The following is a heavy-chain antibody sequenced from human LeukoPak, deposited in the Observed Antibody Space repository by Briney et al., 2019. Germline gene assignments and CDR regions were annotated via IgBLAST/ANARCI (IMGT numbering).Heavy chain of an antibody. Sequence: SETLSLTCAVYGGPFSGYYWSWIRQPPGKGLEWIGEINQSGSTNYNPSLKSRVTISADTSKNQFSLRLNSVTAADTAVYYCARRYDSSGYSYDYWGQGTLVTVSS. V-gene: IGHV4-34*01. J-gene: IGHJ4*02. CDR1: GGPFSGYY. CDR3: ARRYDSSGYSYDY. D-gene: IGHD3-22*01. CDR2: INQSGST.